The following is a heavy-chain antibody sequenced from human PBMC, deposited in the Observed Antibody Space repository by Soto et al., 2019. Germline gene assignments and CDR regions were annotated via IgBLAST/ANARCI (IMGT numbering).Heavy chain of an antibody. D-gene: IGHD3-22*01. Sequence: ASVKVSCKASGYTFTSYGISWVRQAPGQGLEWMGWISAYNGNTNYAQKLQGRVTMTTDTSTSTAYMELRSLRSDDTAVYYCAREDDSSGYADDAFDIWGQGTMVTVSS. CDR3: AREDDSSGYADDAFDI. CDR2: ISAYNGNT. CDR1: GYTFTSYG. V-gene: IGHV1-18*04. J-gene: IGHJ3*02.